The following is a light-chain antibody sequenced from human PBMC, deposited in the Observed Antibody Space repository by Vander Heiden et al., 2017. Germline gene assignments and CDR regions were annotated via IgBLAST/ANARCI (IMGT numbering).Light chain of an antibody. CDR3: SSYTRSSSLV. CDR2: DVS. J-gene: IGLJ3*02. Sequence: QSALTQPASVSGSSGQSITISCTGTNSDVGGYNYVSWYQQHPGKAPKLMIYDVSNRPSGVSNRFSGSKSGNTASLTISGLQAEDEADYYCSSYTRSSSLVFGGGTKLTVL. CDR1: NSDVGGYNY. V-gene: IGLV2-14*03.